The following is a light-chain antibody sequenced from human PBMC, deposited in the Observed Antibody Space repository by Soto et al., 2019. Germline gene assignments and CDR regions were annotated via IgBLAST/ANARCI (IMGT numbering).Light chain of an antibody. J-gene: IGKJ5*01. CDR1: QSISSY. V-gene: IGKV1-5*01. Sequence: DIHMTQSPSSLSASVGDRFTITCRASQSISSYLNWYQQKPGKAPNLLIYDASTLERGVPSRFSGTGSGTEFTLAINSLQPDDFATYYCQQYHRSSITFGQGTRLEIK. CDR3: QQYHRSSIT. CDR2: DAS.